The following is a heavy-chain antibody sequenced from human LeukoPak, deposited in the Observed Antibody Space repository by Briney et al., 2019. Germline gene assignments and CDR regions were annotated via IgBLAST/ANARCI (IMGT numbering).Heavy chain of an antibody. J-gene: IGHJ4*02. CDR2: MNGEGTTI. Sequence: GGSLRLSCATSGLTFRTTWMHWVRQAPGKGLMWVSRMNGEGTTIDYADSVKGRFTVSRDYAKNTLFLQMNNLRTEDTALYFCTTARNFRFEYWGQGSLVIVSA. V-gene: IGHV3-74*01. CDR1: GLTFRTTW. CDR3: TTARNFRFEY. D-gene: IGHD1-7*01.